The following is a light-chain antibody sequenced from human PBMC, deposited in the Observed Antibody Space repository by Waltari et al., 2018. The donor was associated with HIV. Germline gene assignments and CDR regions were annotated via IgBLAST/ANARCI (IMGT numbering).Light chain of an antibody. Sequence: QSALTQPASVSGSPGQSITISCTGTHSEIGGYNSVSWYQQHPDKAPTLLIYYVSKRPSGTSNRFSSSKSGNTASLTISRLQTEDEADYYCNSYTSGSTLVFGTGTRVTV. CDR2: YVS. V-gene: IGLV2-14*03. CDR3: NSYTSGSTLV. J-gene: IGLJ1*01. CDR1: HSEIGGYNS.